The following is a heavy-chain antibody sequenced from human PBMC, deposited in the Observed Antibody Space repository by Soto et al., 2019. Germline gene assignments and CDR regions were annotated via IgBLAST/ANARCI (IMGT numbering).Heavy chain of an antibody. V-gene: IGHV4-34*01. Sequence: SETLSLTCAVYGGSFSPYYWSWIRQPPGKGLEWIGEINHSGSTNYNPSLTSRVTISVDTSKKQFSLKLSSVTAADTAVYYCARGGSGYNYGYWFDPWGQGTLVTVSS. D-gene: IGHD5-18*01. CDR3: ARGGSGYNYGYWFDP. CDR1: GGSFSPYY. J-gene: IGHJ5*02. CDR2: INHSGST.